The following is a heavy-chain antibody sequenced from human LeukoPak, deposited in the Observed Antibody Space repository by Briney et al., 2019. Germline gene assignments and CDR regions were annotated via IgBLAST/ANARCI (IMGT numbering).Heavy chain of an antibody. Sequence: GGSLRLSCAASGFTVSGIYMSWVGQAPGKGLEWVSIIYSGGTTFYEDSVKGRFTISRDNSKNTLYLQMNSLRAEDTAVYYCARGIQGGNYFDPWGQGTLVTVSS. CDR1: GFTVSGIY. CDR3: ARGIQGGNYFDP. CDR2: IYSGGTT. J-gene: IGHJ5*02. V-gene: IGHV3-53*01.